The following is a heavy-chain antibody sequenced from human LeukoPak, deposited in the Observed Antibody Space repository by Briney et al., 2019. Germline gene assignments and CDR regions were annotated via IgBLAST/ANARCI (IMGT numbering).Heavy chain of an antibody. D-gene: IGHD5-24*01. CDR1: GGSIRSYY. Sequence: SETVTLSCTVSGGSIRSYYWSWIRQPPGKGLEWIGYIYDSGSTNYNPSLKSRVTISVDTSKNQFSLKLSSVTAADTAVYYCARHGGGYSFDYWGQGTLAPVSS. CDR2: IYDSGST. J-gene: IGHJ4*02. V-gene: IGHV4-59*08. CDR3: ARHGGGYSFDY.